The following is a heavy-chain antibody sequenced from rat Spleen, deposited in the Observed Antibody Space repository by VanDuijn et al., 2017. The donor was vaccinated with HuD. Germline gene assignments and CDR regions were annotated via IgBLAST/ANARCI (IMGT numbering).Heavy chain of an antibody. J-gene: IGHJ2*01. CDR3: VTKLPGDNYFDF. CDR1: GFTFRDYN. V-gene: IGHV5S10*01. Sequence: EVQLVESGGGLVQPGGSLKLSCAGSGFTFRDYNMAWVRQAPMKGLEWVATITFDGTWTYYRDSVKGRFTVSRDNPKTTLYLQMDSLGSEDTATYYCVTKLPGDNYFDFWGQGVMVTVSS. CDR2: ITFDGTWT. D-gene: IGHD1-4*01.